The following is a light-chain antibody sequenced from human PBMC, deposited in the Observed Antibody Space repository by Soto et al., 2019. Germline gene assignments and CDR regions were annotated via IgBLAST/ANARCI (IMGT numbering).Light chain of an antibody. V-gene: IGKV3-11*01. CDR3: QQYDNLPPLT. Sequence: IVLTQSPATLSLSPGKRATLSSRASQNISNYLIWYQQKPGQAPRLLIYDVSNRATGIPARFSGSGSGTDFTFTISSLQPEDIATYYCQQYDNLPPLTFGGGTNVDIK. CDR2: DVS. CDR1: QNISNY. J-gene: IGKJ4*01.